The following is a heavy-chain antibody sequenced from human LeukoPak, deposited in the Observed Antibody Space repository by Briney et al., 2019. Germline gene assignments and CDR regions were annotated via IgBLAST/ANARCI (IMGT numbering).Heavy chain of an antibody. CDR1: GGTFSSYA. V-gene: IGHV1-69*04. D-gene: IGHD1-7*01. CDR3: ARDSALGTGTTLLVEYYFDY. CDR2: IIPILGIA. J-gene: IGHJ4*02. Sequence: SVTVSCKASGGTFSSYAISWVRQAPGQGLEWMGRIIPILGIANYAQKFQGRVTITADKSTSTAYMELSSLRSEDTAVYYCARDSALGTGTTLLVEYYFDYWGQGTLVTVSS.